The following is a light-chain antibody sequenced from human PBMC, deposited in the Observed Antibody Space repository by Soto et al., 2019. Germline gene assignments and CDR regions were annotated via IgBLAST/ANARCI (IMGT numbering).Light chain of an antibody. Sequence: DIQMTQSPSSLSASVGDRVTITCRASQGISNYVAWYQQKPGKVPKLLIYAASTLQSGVPSRFSGSGSGTDFTLTISSLQAEDVATYYCQKYNSDPLTFGGGTSVEMK. V-gene: IGKV1-27*01. CDR3: QKYNSDPLT. J-gene: IGKJ4*01. CDR1: QGISNY. CDR2: AAS.